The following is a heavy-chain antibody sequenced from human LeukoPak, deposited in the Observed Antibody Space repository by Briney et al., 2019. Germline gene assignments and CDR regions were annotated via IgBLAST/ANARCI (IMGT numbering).Heavy chain of an antibody. CDR3: AKDLLRVRVVPAAPDFDY. CDR2: IRYDGSNK. CDR1: GFTFSSYG. V-gene: IGHV3-30*02. Sequence: GGSLRLSCAASGFTFSSYGMHWVRHAPGKGREWVAFIRYDGSNKYYADSVKGRFTISRDNSKNTLYLQMNSLRAEDTAVYYCAKDLLRVRVVPAAPDFDYWGQGTLVTVSS. J-gene: IGHJ4*02. D-gene: IGHD2-2*01.